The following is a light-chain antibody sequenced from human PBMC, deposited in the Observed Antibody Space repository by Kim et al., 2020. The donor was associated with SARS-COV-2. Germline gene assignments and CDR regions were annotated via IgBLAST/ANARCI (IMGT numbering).Light chain of an antibody. V-gene: IGKV1-27*01. Sequence: ASVGDRVTITCRASQDIGYELAWYQQRPGKGPRLLIYGASALQSGVPSRFSGRGSGTDFTLTIGGLQPDDVGIYYCQKYNGAPWTFGQGTKVEIK. CDR2: GAS. CDR1: QDIGYE. CDR3: QKYNGAPWT. J-gene: IGKJ1*01.